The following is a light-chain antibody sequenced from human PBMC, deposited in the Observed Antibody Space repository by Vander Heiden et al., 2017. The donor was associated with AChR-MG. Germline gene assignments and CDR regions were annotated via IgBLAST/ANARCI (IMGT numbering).Light chain of an antibody. V-gene: IGKV3-11*01. CDR2: DAS. CDR3: QQRINWPPEIT. Sequence: EIVLTQSPATLSLFPGERATLSCRASQSVSSYLAWYQQKPGQAPRLLIYDASNRATGIPARFSGSGSGTDFTLTISSLEPEDFAVYYCQQRINWPPEITFGQGTRLEIK. CDR1: QSVSSY. J-gene: IGKJ5*01.